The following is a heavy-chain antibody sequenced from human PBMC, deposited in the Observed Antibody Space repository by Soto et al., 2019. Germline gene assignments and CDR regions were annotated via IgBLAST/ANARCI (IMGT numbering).Heavy chain of an antibody. Sequence: QVQLQESGPGLVKPSETLSLTCAVSGGSISSYYWSWIRQPPGKGLEWIGYFYYSGRTNYNPSLKSRVTISVDTSKNQFSLKLSSVTAADTAVYYCAREALTTYFDYWGQGTLVTVSS. CDR2: FYYSGRT. CDR3: AREALTTYFDY. V-gene: IGHV4-59*01. J-gene: IGHJ4*02. CDR1: GGSISSYY.